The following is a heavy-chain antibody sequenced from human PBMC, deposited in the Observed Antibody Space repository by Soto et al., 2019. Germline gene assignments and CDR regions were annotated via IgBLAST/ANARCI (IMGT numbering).Heavy chain of an antibody. CDR1: GGSISSYY. Sequence: SETLSLTCTVSGGSISSYYWSWIRQPPGKGLEWIGYIYYSGSTNYNPSLKSRVTISVDTSKNQFSLKLSSVTAADTAVYYCARTTDWFDPWGQGTLVTVSS. CDR2: IYYSGST. CDR3: ARTTDWFDP. V-gene: IGHV4-59*08. D-gene: IGHD4-4*01. J-gene: IGHJ5*02.